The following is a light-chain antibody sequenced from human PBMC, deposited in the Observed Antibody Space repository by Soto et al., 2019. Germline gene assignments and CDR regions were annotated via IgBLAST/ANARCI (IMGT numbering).Light chain of an antibody. CDR3: QQYHIYSWT. V-gene: IGKV1-5*03. CDR2: RAS. J-gene: IGKJ1*01. Sequence: DIQMTQTPSTLSASVGDRVTISCRASQDITDWLAWYQQKPGKAPRLLIHRASTLQSGVPSRFRGSRSGTDFTLTITDLEADDFATYYCQQYHIYSWTFGQGTTVGIK. CDR1: QDITDW.